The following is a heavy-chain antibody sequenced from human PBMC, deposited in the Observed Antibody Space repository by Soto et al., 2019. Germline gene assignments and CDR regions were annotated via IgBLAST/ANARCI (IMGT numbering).Heavy chain of an antibody. J-gene: IGHJ4*02. CDR2: INIVGGNT. CDR1: GFTFSNYA. V-gene: IGHV3-23*01. CDR3: TKNYCFDS. Sequence: ESGGGLVQPGGSLRLSCAASGFTFSNYAMSWVRQAPGKALEWVSSINIVGGNTNYADSVRGRFTMSRDDSKNTVFLQMNSLRAEDTAIYYCTKNYCFDSWGQGTLVTVSS.